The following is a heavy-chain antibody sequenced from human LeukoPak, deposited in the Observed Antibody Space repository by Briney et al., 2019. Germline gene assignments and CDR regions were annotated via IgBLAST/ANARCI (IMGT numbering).Heavy chain of an antibody. Sequence: GRSLRLSCAASGFTFDDYAMHWVRQAPGKGLEWVSGISWNSGSIGYADSVKGRFTISRDNAKNSLYLQMNSLRAEDTALYYCAKDPRIYYDSSGYYADWGQGTLVTVSS. D-gene: IGHD3-22*01. CDR2: ISWNSGSI. CDR3: AKDPRIYYDSSGYYAD. CDR1: GFTFDDYA. V-gene: IGHV3-9*01. J-gene: IGHJ4*02.